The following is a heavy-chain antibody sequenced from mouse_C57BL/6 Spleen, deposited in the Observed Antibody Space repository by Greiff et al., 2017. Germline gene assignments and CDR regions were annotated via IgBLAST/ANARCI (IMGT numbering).Heavy chain of an antibody. CDR1: GYAFSSYW. CDR3: ARGDYYGSIHWYFDV. Sequence: VQLQQSGAELVKPGASVKISCKASGYAFSSYWMNWVKQRPGKGLEWIGQIYPGDGDTNYNGKFKGKATLTADKSSSTAYMQLSSLTSEDSAVYFCARGDYYGSIHWYFDVWGTGTTVTVSS. V-gene: IGHV1-80*01. D-gene: IGHD1-1*01. CDR2: IYPGDGDT. J-gene: IGHJ1*03.